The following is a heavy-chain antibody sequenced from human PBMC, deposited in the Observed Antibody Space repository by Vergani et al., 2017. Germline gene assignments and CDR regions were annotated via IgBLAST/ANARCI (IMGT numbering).Heavy chain of an antibody. D-gene: IGHD3-9*01. CDR3: ARGRPATVLRAKRFDY. Sequence: QVQLQQWGAGLLKPSETLSLTCAVYGGSFSGYYWSWTRQPPGKGLEWIGEINHSGSTNYNPSLKSRVTISVDTSKNQFSLKLSSVTAADTAVYYCARGRPATVLRAKRFDYWGQGTLVTVSS. CDR2: INHSGST. V-gene: IGHV4-34*01. J-gene: IGHJ4*02. CDR1: GGSFSGYY.